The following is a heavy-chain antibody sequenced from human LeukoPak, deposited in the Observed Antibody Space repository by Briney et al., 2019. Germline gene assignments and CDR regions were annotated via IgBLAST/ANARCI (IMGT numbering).Heavy chain of an antibody. V-gene: IGHV4-34*01. CDR1: GVPFSNYY. D-gene: IGHD6-19*01. CDR2: INHSGYT. CDR3: TRAAAGHPD. Sequence: SETLSLTCAVSGVPFSNYYWSWVRQSPRQGLEWIGEINHSGYTNYNPSLKSRVTMSIDTSKNQFYLMVTSVTAADTGVYYCTRAAAGHPDWGQGTLVTVPS. J-gene: IGHJ4*02.